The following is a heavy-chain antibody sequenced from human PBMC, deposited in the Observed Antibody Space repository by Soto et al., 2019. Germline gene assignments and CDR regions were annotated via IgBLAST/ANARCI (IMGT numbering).Heavy chain of an antibody. CDR2: IIPILGIA. CDR1: GGTFSSYT. J-gene: IGHJ6*03. V-gene: IGHV1-69*04. CDR3: ARDLGAGVRYYYYMDV. Sequence: SVKVSCKASGGTFSSYTISWVRQAPGQGLERMGRIIPILGIANYAQKFQGRVTITADKSTSTAYMELSSLRSEDTAVYYCARDLGAGVRYYYYMDVWGKGTTVTVSS. D-gene: IGHD1-26*01.